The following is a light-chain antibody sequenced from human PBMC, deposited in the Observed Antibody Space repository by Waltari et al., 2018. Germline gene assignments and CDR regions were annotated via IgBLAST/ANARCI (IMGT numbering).Light chain of an antibody. J-gene: IGKJ4*01. CDR1: QSIITY. Sequence: QMTQSPSSLSASVGDRVTITCRASQSIITYLNWYQRKPGKAPSLLIYAASSLQSGVPSRFSGSGSGTDFTLTISSLQPEDFATYYCQQSYSPLTFGGGTKVEIK. CDR2: AAS. CDR3: QQSYSPLT. V-gene: IGKV1-39*01.